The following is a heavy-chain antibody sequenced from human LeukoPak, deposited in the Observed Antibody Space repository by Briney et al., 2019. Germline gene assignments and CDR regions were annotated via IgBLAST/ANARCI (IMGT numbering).Heavy chain of an antibody. CDR1: GYTFTGYY. J-gene: IGHJ3*02. V-gene: IGHV1-8*02. D-gene: IGHD3-22*01. CDR2: MNPNSGNT. CDR3: ARGSYDSSGDTWGLWAFDI. Sequence: ASVKVSCKASGYTFTGYYMHWVRQAPGQGLEWMGWMNPNSGNTGYAQKFQGRVTMTRNTSISTAYMELSSLRSEDTAVYDCARGSYDSSGDTWGLWAFDIWGQGTMVTVSS.